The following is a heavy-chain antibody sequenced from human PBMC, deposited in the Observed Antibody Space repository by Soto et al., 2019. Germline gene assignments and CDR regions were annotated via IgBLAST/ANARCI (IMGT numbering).Heavy chain of an antibody. D-gene: IGHD3-16*01. V-gene: IGHV3-21*01. CDR3: ARGYDVVRVPVAIRVGYFDH. CDR2: ISATGSDI. CDR1: GFTFSSHT. Sequence: EVDLVESGGGLAKPGGALRLSCTDSGFTFSSHTMNWVRQAPGKGLEWVSSISATGSDIYYGDSVMGRFTISRDNAKNSLYLQLNNLRVEDTAVYYGARGYDVVRVPVAIRVGYFDHWGQGTVVTVSS. J-gene: IGHJ4*02.